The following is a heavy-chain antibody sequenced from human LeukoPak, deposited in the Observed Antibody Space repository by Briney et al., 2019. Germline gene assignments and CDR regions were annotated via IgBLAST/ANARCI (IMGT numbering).Heavy chain of an antibody. CDR2: VNYRGST. V-gene: IGHV4-39*01. CDR3: ARYVVYGSGKYYFDY. D-gene: IGHD3-10*01. CDR1: GVSVSSTTYY. Sequence: TSVTLSLTCTVSGVSVSSTTYYWSWIRQPPGKGLEWIPSVNYRGSTYYNPSLKSRVTISGDTSENQFSLKLSSVTAADTAVYYCARYVVYGSGKYYFDYWGQGTLVTVSS. J-gene: IGHJ4*02.